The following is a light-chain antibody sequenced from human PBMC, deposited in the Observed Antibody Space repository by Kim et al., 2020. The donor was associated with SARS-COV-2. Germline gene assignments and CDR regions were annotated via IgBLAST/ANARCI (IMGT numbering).Light chain of an antibody. V-gene: IGLV3-25*03. J-gene: IGLJ2*01. CDR1: ALPKQF. CDR2: RDK. CDR3: QSADISGTSWI. Sequence: PGQTARITCSGEALPKQFGYWYQQRTGRAPLLVLYRDKERPSWIPERFSGSRSGTTLTLTITGVQTEDEADYFCQSADISGTSWIFGGGTQLTVL.